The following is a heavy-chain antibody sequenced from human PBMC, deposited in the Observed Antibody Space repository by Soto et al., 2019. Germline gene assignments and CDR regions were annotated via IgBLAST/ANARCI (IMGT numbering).Heavy chain of an antibody. V-gene: IGHV3-49*03. CDR1: GFTFGDYA. Sequence: PGGSLRLSCTASGFTFGDYAMSWFRQAPGKGLEWVGFIRSKAYGGTTEYAASVKGRFTISRDDSKSIAYLQMNSLKTEDTAVYYCTRGIVSAEYNWFDPWGQGTLVTVSS. D-gene: IGHD1-26*01. CDR3: TRGIVSAEYNWFDP. J-gene: IGHJ5*02. CDR2: IRSKAYGGTT.